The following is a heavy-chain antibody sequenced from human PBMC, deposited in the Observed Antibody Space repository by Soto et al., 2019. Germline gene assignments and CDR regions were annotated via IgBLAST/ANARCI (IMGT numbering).Heavy chain of an antibody. D-gene: IGHD2-2*01. J-gene: IGHJ5*02. CDR1: GYTFSNYG. V-gene: IGHV1-18*01. CDR3: ARQYCSSTSCLMYNWFDP. CDR2: ISLYSDGT. Sequence: ASVKVSCKTSGYTFSNYGITWVRQAPGQHLEWLGWISLYSDGTNYAQKFHGRVSMTTDTSTTTAYMELRSLRSDDTAVYYCARQYCSSTSCLMYNWFDPWGQGTLVTVSS.